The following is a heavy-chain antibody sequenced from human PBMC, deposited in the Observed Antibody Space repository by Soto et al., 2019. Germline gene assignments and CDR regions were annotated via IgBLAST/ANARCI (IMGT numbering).Heavy chain of an antibody. Sequence: QVQLVQSGAEAKKPESSVKVSCKAPVGTFSTYAISWVRQAPGQGLEWMGGIIPMSGTANYAQRFQDRVTITADESTNTVYMELSSLRSEDTAVYFCASGIQLWLRRINNGYSGWGQGTLVTVSS. CDR2: IIPMSGTA. CDR3: ASGIQLWLRRINNGYSG. V-gene: IGHV1-69*12. J-gene: IGHJ4*02. CDR1: VGTFSTYA. D-gene: IGHD5-18*01.